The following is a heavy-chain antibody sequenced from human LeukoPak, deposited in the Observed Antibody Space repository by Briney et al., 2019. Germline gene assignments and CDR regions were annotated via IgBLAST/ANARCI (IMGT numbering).Heavy chain of an antibody. Sequence: ASLKVSCKVSGYTLSDLSMHWVRQAPGKGLEWMGGFDPEDAETIYAQKFQGRVTMTEDTSTDTAYMELSSLRSEDTAVYYCATDLKGSRGFDYWGQGSLVTVSS. CDR1: GYTLSDLS. V-gene: IGHV1-24*01. D-gene: IGHD3-10*01. CDR3: ATDLKGSRGFDY. CDR2: FDPEDAET. J-gene: IGHJ4*02.